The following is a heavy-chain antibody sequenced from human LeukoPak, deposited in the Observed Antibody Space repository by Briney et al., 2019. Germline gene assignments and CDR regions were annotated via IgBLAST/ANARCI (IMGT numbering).Heavy chain of an antibody. CDR2: IYYSGST. Sequence: SETLSLTCTVSGGSISSSNYSWGWIRQPPGKGLEWIGSIYYSGSTYYNPSLKSRVTISVDMSKNQFSLKLSSVTAADTAVYYCARVPTSRYCTNGVCWGGYYHYYMDVWGKGTTVTVSS. D-gene: IGHD2-8*01. CDR1: GGSISSSNYS. J-gene: IGHJ6*03. CDR3: ARVPTSRYCTNGVCWGGYYHYYMDV. V-gene: IGHV4-39*07.